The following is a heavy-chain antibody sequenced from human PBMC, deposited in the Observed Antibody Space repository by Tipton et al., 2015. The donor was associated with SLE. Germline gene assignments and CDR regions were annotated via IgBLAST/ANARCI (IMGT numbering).Heavy chain of an antibody. CDR2: IKEDGSEK. D-gene: IGHD1/OR15-1a*01. CDR3: SRREAGTISNWFDP. Sequence: SLRLSCAASRFTFSDYWMSWVRQAPGKGLEWVANIKEDGSEKYYADSVKGRFTISRDNAKNSLFLQMHTLRAEDTAVYYCSRREAGTISNWFDPWGQGTLVTVSS. CDR1: RFTFSDYW. J-gene: IGHJ5*02. V-gene: IGHV3-7*01.